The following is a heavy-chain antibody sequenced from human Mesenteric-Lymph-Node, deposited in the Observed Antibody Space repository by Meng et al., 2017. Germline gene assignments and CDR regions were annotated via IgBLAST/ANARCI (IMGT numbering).Heavy chain of an antibody. J-gene: IGHJ4*02. D-gene: IGHD3-10*02. CDR1: GFTLSTSR. Sequence: GESLKISCAASGFTLSTSRMYWVRQAPGKGLVWVSDITSDGSITRYVDSVKGRFTISRDNSKNTLYLQMNSLTAEDTAVYYCARGERPTRAMFLPDWGQGALVTVSS. CDR2: ITSDGSIT. CDR3: ARGERPTRAMFLPD. V-gene: IGHV3-74*01.